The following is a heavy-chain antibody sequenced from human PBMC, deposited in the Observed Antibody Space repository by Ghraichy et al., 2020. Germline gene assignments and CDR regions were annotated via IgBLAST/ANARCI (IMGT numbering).Heavy chain of an antibody. Sequence: GESLNISCAASGFTFSSYAMSWVRQASGKGLEWVSAISGSGGSTYYADSVKGRFTISRDNSKNTLYLQMNSLRAEDTAVYYCAKDIVATITETFDYWGQGTLVTVSS. J-gene: IGHJ4*02. CDR1: GFTFSSYA. D-gene: IGHD5-12*01. CDR3: AKDIVATITETFDY. CDR2: ISGSGGST. V-gene: IGHV3-23*01.